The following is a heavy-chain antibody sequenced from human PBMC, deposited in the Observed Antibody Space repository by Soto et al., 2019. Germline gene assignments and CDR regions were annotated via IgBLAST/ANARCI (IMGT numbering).Heavy chain of an antibody. CDR3: ARDGDYGSGSFAYYFYMDV. D-gene: IGHD3-10*01. V-gene: IGHV4-4*02. Sequence: SETLSLTCAVSSGSISSSNWWSWVRQPPGKGLEWIGEIYHSGSTNYNPSLKSRVTISVDKSKNQFSLKLSSVTAADTAVYYCARDGDYGSGSFAYYFYMDVWGKGTTVTVS. CDR2: IYHSGST. J-gene: IGHJ6*03. CDR1: SGSISSSNW.